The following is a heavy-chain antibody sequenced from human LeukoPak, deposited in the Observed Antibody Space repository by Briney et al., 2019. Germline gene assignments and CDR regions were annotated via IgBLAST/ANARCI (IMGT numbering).Heavy chain of an antibody. CDR2: IIPIFGTA. Sequence: ASVKVSCKASGGTFSSYAISWVRQAPGQGLEWMGGIIPIFGTASYAQKFQGRVTITADESTSTAYMELSSLRSEDTAVYYCARVGYDFWSGYYDWGQGTLVTVSS. D-gene: IGHD3-3*01. CDR1: GGTFSSYA. CDR3: ARVGYDFWSGYYD. V-gene: IGHV1-69*13. J-gene: IGHJ4*02.